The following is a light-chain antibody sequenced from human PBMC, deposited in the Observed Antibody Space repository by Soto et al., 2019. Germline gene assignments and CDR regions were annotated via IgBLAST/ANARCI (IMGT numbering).Light chain of an antibody. CDR3: QSYASSLIFHVL. Sequence: QSVLTQPPSVSGAPGQRVTISCTGSSSNIGAGYDVHWYQQLPGTAPKLLIYGNSNRPSGVPDRFSGSKSGTSASLAITGLQPGDEADFSSQSYASSLIFHVLFGGGPKLPVL. CDR2: GNS. CDR1: SSNIGAGYD. V-gene: IGLV1-40*01. J-gene: IGLJ2*01.